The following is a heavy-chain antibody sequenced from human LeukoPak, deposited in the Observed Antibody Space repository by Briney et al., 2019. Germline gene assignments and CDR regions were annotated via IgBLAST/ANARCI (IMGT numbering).Heavy chain of an antibody. Sequence: GSLRLSCAASGFTVSSNYMSWVRQAPGKGLEWVSVIYSDGSTYYADSVKGRFTISRDNSRNTLYLQMNSLRAEDTALYYCAKRGDSGACNDYWGQGTLVTVSS. CDR3: AKRGDSGACNDY. D-gene: IGHD2-21*01. J-gene: IGHJ4*02. V-gene: IGHV3-53*01. CDR1: GFTVSSNY. CDR2: IYSDGST.